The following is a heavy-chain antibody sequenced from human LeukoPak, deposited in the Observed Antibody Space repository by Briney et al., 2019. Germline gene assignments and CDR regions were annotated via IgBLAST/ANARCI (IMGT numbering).Heavy chain of an antibody. D-gene: IGHD3-22*01. CDR2: INPNSGGT. Sequence: ASVEVSCKASGYTFTGYYMHWVRQAPGQGLEWMGWINPNSGGTNYAQKFQGRVTMTRDTSISTAYMELSRLRSDDTAVYYCARAAHTYYYDSSGYYWGQGTLVTVSS. CDR3: ARAAHTYYYDSSGYY. CDR1: GYTFTGYY. J-gene: IGHJ4*02. V-gene: IGHV1-2*02.